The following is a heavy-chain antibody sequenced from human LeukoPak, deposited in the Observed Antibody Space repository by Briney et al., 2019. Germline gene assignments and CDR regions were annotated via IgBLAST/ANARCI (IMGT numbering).Heavy chain of an antibody. J-gene: IGHJ3*02. D-gene: IGHD3/OR15-3a*01. CDR2: IYTSGST. CDR1: GGSISSGSYY. Sequence: PSETLSLTCTVSGGSISSGSYYWSWIRQPAGKGLEWIGRIYTSGSTNYNPSLKSRVTISVDTSKNQFSLKLSSATAADTAVYYCARRRTGVVEDAFDIWGQGTMVTVSS. V-gene: IGHV4-61*02. CDR3: ARRRTGVVEDAFDI.